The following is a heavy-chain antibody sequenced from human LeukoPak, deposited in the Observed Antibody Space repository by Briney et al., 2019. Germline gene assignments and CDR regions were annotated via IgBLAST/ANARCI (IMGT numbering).Heavy chain of an antibody. CDR2: IKQDGSEK. D-gene: IGHD2-2*01. V-gene: IGHV3-7*01. CDR3: AKGTSHLYYYYMDV. J-gene: IGHJ6*03. Sequence: GGSLRLSCAASGFTFSSYWMSWVRQAPGKGLEWVANIKQDGSEKYYVDSVKGRFTISRDNAKNSLYLQMNSLRAEDTAVYYCAKGTSHLYYYYMDVWGKGTAVTVSS. CDR1: GFTFSSYW.